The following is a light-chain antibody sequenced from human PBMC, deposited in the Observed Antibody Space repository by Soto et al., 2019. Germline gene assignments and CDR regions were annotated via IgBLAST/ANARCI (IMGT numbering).Light chain of an antibody. CDR2: AAS. V-gene: IGKV3-20*01. CDR3: QQYGSSPGT. J-gene: IGKJ1*01. CDR1: QSVSVNS. Sequence: EIVLSQSPGTLSLYPGERATLSCRASQSVSVNSLAWYQQKGGQAPRLLIYAASSRATGIPDRFSGSGSGTDFTLTISRLEPEDFAVYYCQQYGSSPGTFGQGTKVDIK.